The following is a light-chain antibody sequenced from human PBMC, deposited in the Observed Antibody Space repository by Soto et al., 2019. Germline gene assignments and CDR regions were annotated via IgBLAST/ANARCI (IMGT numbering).Light chain of an antibody. CDR2: GAS. V-gene: IGKV3-20*01. CDR1: QSVSSSY. CDR3: QQYGSSPQT. Sequence: EIVLTQSPGTLSLSPGERATLSCRASQSVSSSYLAWYQQKPGQAPRLLIYGASSSATGIPDRFSGSGSGTDFTLTISRLESEDFAVYFCQQYGSSPQTFGQGTKVEIK. J-gene: IGKJ1*01.